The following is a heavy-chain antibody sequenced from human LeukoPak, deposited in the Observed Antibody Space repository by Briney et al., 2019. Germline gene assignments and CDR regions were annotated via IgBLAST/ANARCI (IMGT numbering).Heavy chain of an antibody. CDR2: INHSGST. J-gene: IGHJ4*02. CDR1: GGSISSSNW. CDR3: ARAYGGNQNVGY. Sequence: SETLSLTCAVSGGSISSSNWWSWVRQPPGKGLEWIGEINHSGSTNYNPSLKSRVTISVDTSKNQFSLKLSSVTAADTAVYYCARAYGGNQNVGYWGQGTLVTVSS. D-gene: IGHD4-23*01. V-gene: IGHV4-4*02.